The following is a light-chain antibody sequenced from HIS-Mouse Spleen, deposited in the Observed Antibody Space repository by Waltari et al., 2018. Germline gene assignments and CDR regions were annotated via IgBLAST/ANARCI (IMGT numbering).Light chain of an antibody. V-gene: IGLV2-14*03. CDR2: DVS. Sequence: QSALTQPASVSGSPGQSITISCTGTTSDSGGYNYVPWSQQHPGKAPKLMIYDVSNRPSGVSNRFSGSKSGNTASLTISGLQAEDEADYYCSSYTSSSTLVFGGGTKLTVL. CDR1: TSDSGGYNY. J-gene: IGLJ3*02. CDR3: SSYTSSSTLV.